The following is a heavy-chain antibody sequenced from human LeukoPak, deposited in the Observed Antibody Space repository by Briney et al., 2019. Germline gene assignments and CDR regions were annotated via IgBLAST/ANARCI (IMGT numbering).Heavy chain of an antibody. CDR3: ASMNYYDSTRFDY. Sequence: GGSLRLSCAASGFTVSSNYMSWVRQAPGKGLEWVSSISSSSSYIYYADSVKGRFTISRDNAKNSLYLQMNSLRAEDTAVYYCASMNYYDSTRFDYWGQGTLVTVSS. D-gene: IGHD3-22*01. CDR1: GFTVSSNY. CDR2: ISSSSSYI. J-gene: IGHJ4*02. V-gene: IGHV3-21*01.